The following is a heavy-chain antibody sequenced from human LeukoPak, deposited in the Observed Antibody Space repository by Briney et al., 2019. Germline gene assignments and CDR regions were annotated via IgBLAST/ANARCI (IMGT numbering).Heavy chain of an antibody. V-gene: IGHV3-30*03. D-gene: IGHD3-3*01. CDR3: AREATWGEWYFDH. CDR1: GITFSRHG. CDR2: IADDGGVK. Sequence: PAGRSLRLSCVASGITFSRHGMDWVRQAPGKGLEWVAVIADDGGVKQYADSVKGRFTVSRDNSKSTLYLRMNGLSVEDTAIYYCAREATWGEWYFDHWGQGTPVTVSS. J-gene: IGHJ4*02.